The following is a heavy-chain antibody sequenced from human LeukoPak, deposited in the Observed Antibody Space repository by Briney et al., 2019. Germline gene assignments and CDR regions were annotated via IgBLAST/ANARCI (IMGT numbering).Heavy chain of an antibody. J-gene: IGHJ4*02. CDR3: VRNMLRGFDY. CDR2: ISSSGGST. CDR1: GFTFSSNA. V-gene: IGHV3-23*01. D-gene: IGHD3-10*01. Sequence: GGSLRLSCAASGFTFSSNAMSWARQAPGKGLEWVSGISSSGGSTYYADSVKGRFTISRDNSKNTLFLQMNSLRAEDTAVYYCVRNMLRGFDYWGQGTLVTVSS.